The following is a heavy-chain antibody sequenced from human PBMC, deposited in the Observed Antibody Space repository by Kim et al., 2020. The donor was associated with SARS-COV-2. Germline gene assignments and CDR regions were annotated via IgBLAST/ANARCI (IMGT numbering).Heavy chain of an antibody. J-gene: IGHJ4*02. V-gene: IGHV4-34*01. D-gene: IGHD3-16*01. CDR3: AIFPMITLGGEDY. Sequence: YNPTLKSRVTISVDTSKNQFSLKLSSVTAADTAVYYCAIFPMITLGGEDYWGQGTLVTVSS.